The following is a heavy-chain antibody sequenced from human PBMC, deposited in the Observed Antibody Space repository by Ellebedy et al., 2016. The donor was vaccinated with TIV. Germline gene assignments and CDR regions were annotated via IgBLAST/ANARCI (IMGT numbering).Heavy chain of an antibody. V-gene: IGHV3-7*01. CDR2: IKEDGRKT. J-gene: IGHJ4*02. CDR3: ARSGERGYRFKAYYFDY. D-gene: IGHD5-18*01. CDR1: GFTFRNYW. Sequence: GESLKISXTASGFTFRNYWLSWFRQAPGKGLEWLGNIKEDGRKTYYLDSVKGRFTISRDNSKNSLFLQMNNLRGEDTAVYYCARSGERGYRFKAYYFDYWGQGTLVTVSS.